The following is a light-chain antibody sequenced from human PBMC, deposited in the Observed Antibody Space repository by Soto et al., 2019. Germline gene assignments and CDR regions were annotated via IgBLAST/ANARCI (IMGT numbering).Light chain of an antibody. V-gene: IGKV1-9*01. J-gene: IGKJ4*01. CDR3: QQLNSYPPT. CDR2: AAS. Sequence: DIHLTQSPSFLSASVGDRVTITCRASQGISSYLAWYQQEPGKAPKLLIYAASTLQSGVPSRFSGSGSGTEFTLTISSLPPEDFATYYCQQLNSYPPTFGGGTKVDIK. CDR1: QGISSY.